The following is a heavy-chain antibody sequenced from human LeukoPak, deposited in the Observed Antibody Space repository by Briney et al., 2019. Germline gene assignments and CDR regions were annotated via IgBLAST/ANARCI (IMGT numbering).Heavy chain of an antibody. D-gene: IGHD7-27*01. V-gene: IGHV3-48*03. CDR1: GFTFSSYE. Sequence: GSLILSCAASGFTFSSYEMNWVRQAPGKGLEWVSYISSSGSTIYYADSVKGRFAISRDNAENSLYLQMNSLKAEDTAVYYCGRFTRSGDSVYWGQGTLVTVSS. CDR2: ISSSGSTI. J-gene: IGHJ4*02. CDR3: GRFTRSGDSVY.